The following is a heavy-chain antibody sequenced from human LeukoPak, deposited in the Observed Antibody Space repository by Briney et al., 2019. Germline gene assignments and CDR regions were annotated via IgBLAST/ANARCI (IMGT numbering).Heavy chain of an antibody. J-gene: IGHJ4*02. CDR1: GYTFTGYY. V-gene: IGHV1-2*02. CDR2: INPNNGDT. CDR3: ARGRQFSAYDSYDY. Sequence: ASVKVSCKASGYTFTGYYMHWVRQAPGQGLEWMGWINPNNGDTNYAQKFQGRVTMTRDTSISTAYMELSSLRSDDTAVYYCARGRQFSAYDSYDYWGQGILVTVSS. D-gene: IGHD5-12*01.